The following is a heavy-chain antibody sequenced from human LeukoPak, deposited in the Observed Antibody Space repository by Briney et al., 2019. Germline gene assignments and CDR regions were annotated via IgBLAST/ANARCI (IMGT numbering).Heavy chain of an antibody. CDR1: GFTFSGHS. V-gene: IGHV3-7*01. CDR3: ARVIAGAIDY. CDR2: INPDGSER. D-gene: IGHD6-13*01. J-gene: IGHJ4*02. Sequence: GSLRLSCAASGFTFSGHSMSWVRQAPGKGLVWVANINPDGSERFYVDFVKDRFTISRDNADNSMYLQMNSLRAEDTAVYYCARVIAGAIDYWGQGTLVTVSS.